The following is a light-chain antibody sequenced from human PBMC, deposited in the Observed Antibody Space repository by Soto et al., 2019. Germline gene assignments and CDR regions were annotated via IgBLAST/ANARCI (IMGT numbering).Light chain of an antibody. V-gene: IGKV1-5*03. Sequence: DIQMTQFPSTLSASIGDRVTITCRASQTISSSLAWYQQKPGKAPKLLIYKASNLETGVPSRFSGSGSGTEFALTIISLQPDDFASYYCQQYLLYSPYTFVQGTSLEIK. J-gene: IGKJ2*01. CDR2: KAS. CDR3: QQYLLYSPYT. CDR1: QTISSS.